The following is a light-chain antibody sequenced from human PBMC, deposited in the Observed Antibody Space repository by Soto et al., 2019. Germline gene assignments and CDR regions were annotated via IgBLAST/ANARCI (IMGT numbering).Light chain of an antibody. CDR3: QQYNNWPPDRT. J-gene: IGKJ1*01. V-gene: IGKV3-15*01. CDR2: GAS. Sequence: EIVMTQSPATLSVSPGERATLSCRASQSVGSNLAGYQQKPGQAPRLLFNGASTRATGTPARFSGSGSGTEFTLTISSLQSEDFAIYFCQQYNNWPPDRTFGQGTKVEIK. CDR1: QSVGSN.